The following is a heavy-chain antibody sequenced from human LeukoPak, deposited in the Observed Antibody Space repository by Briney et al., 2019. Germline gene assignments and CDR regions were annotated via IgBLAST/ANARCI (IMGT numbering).Heavy chain of an antibody. V-gene: IGHV1-2*02. J-gene: IGHJ5*02. CDR2: INPNSGGT. CDR3: ARDQAMVRWYNWFDP. Sequence: ASVKVSCKASGYTFTGYYMHWVRQAPGQGLEWMGWINPNSGGTNYAQKFQGRVTMTRDTSISTAYMELSRLRSDDTAVYYCARDQAMVRWYNWFDPWGQGTLVTVSS. CDR1: GYTFTGYY. D-gene: IGHD3-10*01.